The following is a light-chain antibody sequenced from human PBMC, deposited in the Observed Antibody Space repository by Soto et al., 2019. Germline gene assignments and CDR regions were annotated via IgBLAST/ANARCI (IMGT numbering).Light chain of an antibody. Sequence: QSALTQPASVSGSPGQSITISCTGTASDVADHNYVSWYQQHPGKAPKLMIYDVTNRPSGVSDRFSGSKSGNSASLTISGLQAEDEAEYYCSSYTSSITWVFGGGTKLTVL. CDR2: DVT. J-gene: IGLJ3*02. CDR3: SSYTSSITWV. V-gene: IGLV2-14*01. CDR1: ASDVADHNY.